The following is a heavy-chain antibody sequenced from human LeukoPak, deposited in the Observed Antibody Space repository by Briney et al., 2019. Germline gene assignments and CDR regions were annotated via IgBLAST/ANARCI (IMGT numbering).Heavy chain of an antibody. Sequence: PSETLSLTCTVSGGSISSSSYYWGWLRQPPGKGLEWIGSIYYSGSTYYNPSLKSRVTISVDTSKNQFSLKLSSVTAADTAVYYCSRTRWLGFDFDYWGQGTLVTVSS. CDR3: SRTRWLGFDFDY. D-gene: IGHD6-19*01. V-gene: IGHV4-39*01. J-gene: IGHJ4*02. CDR1: GGSISSSSYY. CDR2: IYYSGST.